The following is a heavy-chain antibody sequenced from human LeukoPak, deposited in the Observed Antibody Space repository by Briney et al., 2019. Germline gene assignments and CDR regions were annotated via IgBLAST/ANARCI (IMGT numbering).Heavy chain of an antibody. CDR2: ISGSGGST. CDR3: AKERLSGTTAVTGVLDS. Sequence: GGSLRLSCAASGFTFSSYGMSWVRQAPGKGLEWVSGISGSGGSTYYADSMQGRLTVSRDNPKNTLYLQVNRLREEDTAAYYCAKERLSGTTAVTGVLDSWGQGTLVTVSS. CDR1: GFTFSSYG. D-gene: IGHD4-23*01. J-gene: IGHJ4*02. V-gene: IGHV3-23*01.